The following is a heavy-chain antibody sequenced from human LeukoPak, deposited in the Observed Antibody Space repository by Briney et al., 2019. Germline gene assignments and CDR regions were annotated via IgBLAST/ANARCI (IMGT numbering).Heavy chain of an antibody. Sequence: GASVKVSCKASGYTFTSYYLHWVRQAPGQGLEWMGMVNPSGGSTSYAQKFQGRVTMTRDTSTTTVYMELSSLRSDDTAVFYCARRRKHYYQIDYWGQGTLVTVSS. D-gene: IGHD1-26*01. CDR2: VNPSGGST. J-gene: IGHJ4*02. V-gene: IGHV1-46*01. CDR1: GYTFTSYY. CDR3: ARRRKHYYQIDY.